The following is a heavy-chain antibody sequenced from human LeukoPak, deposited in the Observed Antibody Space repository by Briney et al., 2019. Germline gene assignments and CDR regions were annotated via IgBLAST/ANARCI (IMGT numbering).Heavy chain of an antibody. Sequence: GASVKASCKASGYTFTGYYMHWVRQAPGQGLEWMGWINPNSGGTNYAQKFQGRVTMTRDTSISTAYMELSRLRSDDTAVYYCARGELAVPLSWFDPWGQGTLVTVSS. D-gene: IGHD2-2*01. CDR1: GYTFTGYY. CDR2: INPNSGGT. V-gene: IGHV1-2*02. J-gene: IGHJ5*02. CDR3: ARGELAVPLSWFDP.